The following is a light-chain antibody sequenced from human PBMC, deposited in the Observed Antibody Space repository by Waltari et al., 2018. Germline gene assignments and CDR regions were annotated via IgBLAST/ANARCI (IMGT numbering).Light chain of an antibody. J-gene: IGLJ1*01. CDR2: DVS. CDR3: SSYSRSSTFYV. Sequence: QSALTQPASVSGSPGQSITISCTGTTSDVGGYNYVSWYQQHPGKAPTLMIYDVSKLPSGVPVRFSVSNSANTASLTISGLQTEDETDYYCSSYSRSSTFYVFGTGTKVTVL. CDR1: TSDVGGYNY. V-gene: IGLV2-14*03.